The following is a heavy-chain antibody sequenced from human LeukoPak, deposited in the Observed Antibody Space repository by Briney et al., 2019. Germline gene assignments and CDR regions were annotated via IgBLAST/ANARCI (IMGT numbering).Heavy chain of an antibody. V-gene: IGHV4-61*08. CDR3: ARAVGGTLDY. Sequence: SETLSLTCIVSGGSVSSGGYYWSWIRQPPGKGLEWIGYIYYSGSTNYNPSLKSRVTISVDTSKNQFSLKLSSVTAADTAVYYCARAVGGTLDYWGQGTLVTVSS. CDR2: IYYSGST. D-gene: IGHD2-15*01. J-gene: IGHJ4*02. CDR1: GGSVSSGGYY.